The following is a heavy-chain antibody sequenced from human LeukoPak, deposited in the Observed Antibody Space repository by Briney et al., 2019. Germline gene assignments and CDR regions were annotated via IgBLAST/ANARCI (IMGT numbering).Heavy chain of an antibody. D-gene: IGHD5-24*01. V-gene: IGHV4-59*01. CDR2: IYYSGST. CDR3: ARSGGATTDFDY. CDR1: GGSISSYC. J-gene: IGHJ4*02. Sequence: ATETLSLTCTVSGGSISSYCWSWIRQPPGKGLEWIGYIYYSGSTNYNPSLKSRVTISVDTSKNQFSLKLSSVTAADTAVYYCARSGGATTDFDYWGQGTLVTVSS.